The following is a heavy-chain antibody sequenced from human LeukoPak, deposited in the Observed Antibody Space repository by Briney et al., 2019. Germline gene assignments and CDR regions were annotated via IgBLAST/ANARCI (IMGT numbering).Heavy chain of an antibody. Sequence: SETLSLTCTVSGGFIGTYYWSWIRQPAGKGLEWIGRIYTSGSTNYNPSLKSRVSMAVDTSKNQFSLKLTSVTAADTAVYYCARGQLATAMGRDYFDYWGQGTVVTVSS. J-gene: IGHJ4*02. CDR1: GGFIGTYY. CDR2: IYTSGST. V-gene: IGHV4-4*07. CDR3: ARGQLATAMGRDYFDY. D-gene: IGHD5-18*01.